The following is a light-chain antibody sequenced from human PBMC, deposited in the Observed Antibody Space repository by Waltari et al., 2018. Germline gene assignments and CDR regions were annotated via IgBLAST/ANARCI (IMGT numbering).Light chain of an antibody. CDR1: SNDVGGYNS. CDR3: SSQSSNEAVL. CDR2: GVS. J-gene: IGLJ2*01. Sequence: QSALTQPASVSGSPGQSVTISCAGTSNDVGGYNSVSWYQQHPGQAPRLIIYGVSDRPSGVSDRFSGSKSGNTASLTITGLQAEDEADYYCSSQSSNEAVLFGGGTKVTVL. V-gene: IGLV2-14*01.